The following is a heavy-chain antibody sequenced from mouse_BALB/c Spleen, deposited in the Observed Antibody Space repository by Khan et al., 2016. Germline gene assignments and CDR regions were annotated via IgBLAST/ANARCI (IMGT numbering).Heavy chain of an antibody. V-gene: IGHV5-12-1*01. CDR1: GFAFSSYD. D-gene: IGHD2-3*01. CDR2: ISSGGGST. Sequence: EVELVESGGGLVKPGGSLKLSCAASGFAFSSYDMSWVRQTPEKRLEWVAYISSGGGSTYYPDTVKGRFTISRDNAKNTLYLQMSSLKSEDTAMYYCARHGYDGYYYAMDYWGQGTSVTVSS. J-gene: IGHJ4*01. CDR3: ARHGYDGYYYAMDY.